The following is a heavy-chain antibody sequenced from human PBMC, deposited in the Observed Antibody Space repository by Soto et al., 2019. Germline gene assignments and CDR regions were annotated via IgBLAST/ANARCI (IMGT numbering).Heavy chain of an antibody. CDR1: GFTFSSYA. CDR2: ISGSGGST. D-gene: IGHD3-3*01. V-gene: IGHV3-23*01. Sequence: EVQLLESGGGLVQPGGSLRLSCAASGFTFSSYAMSWVRQAPGKGLEWVSAISGSGGSTYYADSVKVRFTISRDNSKNTLYLQMNSLRAEDTAVYYCAKLSENFWSGYYHFDYWGQGTLVTVSS. J-gene: IGHJ4*02. CDR3: AKLSENFWSGYYHFDY.